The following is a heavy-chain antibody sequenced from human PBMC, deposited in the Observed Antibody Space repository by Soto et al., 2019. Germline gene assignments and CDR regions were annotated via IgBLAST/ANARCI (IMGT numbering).Heavy chain of an antibody. CDR3: AIDYDFWSGYSRRGMDV. D-gene: IGHD3-3*01. CDR2: ISGSGGST. J-gene: IGHJ6*02. V-gene: IGHV3-23*01. CDR1: GFTFSSYA. Sequence: GGSLRLSCAASGFTFSSYAMTWVRQAPGKGLEWVSAISGSGGSTYYADSVKGRFTISRDNSKNTLYLQMNSLRAEDTAVYYCAIDYDFWSGYSRRGMDVWGQGTTVTVSS.